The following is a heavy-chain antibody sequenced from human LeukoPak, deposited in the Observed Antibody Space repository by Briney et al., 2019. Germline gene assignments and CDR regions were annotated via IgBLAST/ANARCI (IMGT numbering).Heavy chain of an antibody. Sequence: GGSLRLSCAASGNYWMHWVRKAPGKGLVWVSHINSDGSWTSYADSVKGRFTISKDNAKNTVYLQMNSLRAEDTAVYYCVSFYETYWGRGTLVTVSS. J-gene: IGHJ4*02. V-gene: IGHV3-74*01. CDR3: VSFYETY. CDR1: GNYW. CDR2: INSDGSWT. D-gene: IGHD2/OR15-2a*01.